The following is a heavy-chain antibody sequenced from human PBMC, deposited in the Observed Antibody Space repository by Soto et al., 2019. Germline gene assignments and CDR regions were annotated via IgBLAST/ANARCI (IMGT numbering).Heavy chain of an antibody. J-gene: IGHJ1*01. D-gene: IGHD3-10*01. CDR2: IHGGGTYT. CDR3: ATDDAVSGGYVEH. V-gene: IGHV3-23*01. Sequence: EVHLLESGGGLVQPGGSLRLSCAASGFTFSSYAMTWVLQSPGTGLEWVSVIHGGGTYTFHADYVKGRFTISRDNSKNTLFLQMNSLRVEDTAVYYCATDDAVSGGYVEHWGQGTLIIVSS. CDR1: GFTFSSYA.